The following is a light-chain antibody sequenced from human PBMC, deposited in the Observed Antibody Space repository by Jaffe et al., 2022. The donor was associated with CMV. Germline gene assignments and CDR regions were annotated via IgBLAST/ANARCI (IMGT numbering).Light chain of an antibody. V-gene: IGKV1-39*01. CDR1: QSVGHL. CDR3: QQTYSTPLT. J-gene: IGKJ3*01. Sequence: DIQMTQSPSSLSASVGDRVTITCRASQSVGHLLSWYQQKSGTAPKLLIEATSSLRSGVPSRFHGSGSGADFTLTISSLQPVDSGTYFCQQTYSTPLTFGPGTTLYI. CDR2: ATS.